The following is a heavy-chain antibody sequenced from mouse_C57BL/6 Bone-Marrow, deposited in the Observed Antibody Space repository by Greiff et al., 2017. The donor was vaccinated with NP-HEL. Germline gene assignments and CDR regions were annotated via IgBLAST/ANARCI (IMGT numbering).Heavy chain of an antibody. CDR1: GYSITSGYY. J-gene: IGHJ2*01. Sequence: DVKLQESGPGLVKPSQSLSLTCSVTGYSITSGYYWNWIRQFPGNKLEWMGYISYDGSNNYNPSLKNRISITRDTSKNQFFLKLNSVTTEDTATYYCARGEYPYFDYWGQGTTLTVSS. CDR3: ARGEYPYFDY. CDR2: ISYDGSN. D-gene: IGHD5-1*01. V-gene: IGHV3-6*01.